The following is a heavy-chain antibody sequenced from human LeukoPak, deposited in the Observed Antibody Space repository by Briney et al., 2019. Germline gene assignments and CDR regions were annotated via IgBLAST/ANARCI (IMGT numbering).Heavy chain of an antibody. Sequence: GGSLRLSCAASGFTFSSYAMSWARQAPGKGLEWVSAISGSGGSTYYADSVKGRFTISRDNSKNTLYLQMNSLRAEDTAVYYCAKVARITGTWGIDYWGQGTLVTVSS. D-gene: IGHD1-7*01. V-gene: IGHV3-23*01. CDR1: GFTFSSYA. J-gene: IGHJ4*02. CDR3: AKVARITGTWGIDY. CDR2: ISGSGGST.